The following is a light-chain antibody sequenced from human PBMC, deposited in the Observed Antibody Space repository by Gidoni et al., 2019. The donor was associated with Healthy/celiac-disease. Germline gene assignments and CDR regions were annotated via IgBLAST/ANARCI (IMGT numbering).Light chain of an antibody. V-gene: IGKV1-33*01. Sequence: DIQMTKSPSSLSASVGDRVTITCQASQDISNYLNWYQQKPGKAPKLLIYDASNLETGVPSRFSGSGSGTDFTFTISSLQPEDIATYYCQHLWTFGQGTKVEIK. CDR2: DAS. CDR1: QDISNY. J-gene: IGKJ1*01. CDR3: QHLWT.